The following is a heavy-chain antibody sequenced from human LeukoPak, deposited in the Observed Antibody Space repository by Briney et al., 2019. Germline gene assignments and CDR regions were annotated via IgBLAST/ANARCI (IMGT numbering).Heavy chain of an antibody. CDR1: GYTFTSYG. V-gene: IGHV1-18*04. J-gene: IGHJ3*02. CDR3: ARESGSSWYRDAFDI. Sequence: ASVKVSCKASGYTFTSYGISWVRQAPGQGLEWMGWISAYNGNTNYAQKLQGRVTITTDTSTSTAYMELRSLRSDDTAVYYCARESGSSWYRDAFDIWGQGTMVTVSS. D-gene: IGHD6-13*01. CDR2: ISAYNGNT.